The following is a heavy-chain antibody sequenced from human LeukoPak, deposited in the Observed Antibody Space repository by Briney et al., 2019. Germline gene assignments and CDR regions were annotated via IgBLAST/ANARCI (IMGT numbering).Heavy chain of an antibody. CDR3: AKGGAISDYYYGMDV. CDR2: ISGSGGST. CDR1: GFTFSSYA. V-gene: IGHV3-23*01. Sequence: GGSLRLSCAASGFTFSSYAMHWVRQAPGKGLEWVSAISGSGGSTYYADSVKGRFTISRDNSKNTLYLQMNSLRAEDTAVYYCAKGGAISDYYYGMDVWGQGTTVTVSS. D-gene: IGHD2-2*02. J-gene: IGHJ6*02.